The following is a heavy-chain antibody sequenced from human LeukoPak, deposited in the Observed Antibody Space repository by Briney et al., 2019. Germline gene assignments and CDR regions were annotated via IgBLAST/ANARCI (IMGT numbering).Heavy chain of an antibody. CDR2: ISSSSSYI. Sequence: GGSLRLSCAASGFTFSSYSMNWVRQAPGKGVEWVSSISSSSSYIYYADSVKGRFTISRDNAKNSLYLQMNSLRAEDTAVYYCARGTYCSSTSCPFDYWGQGTLVTVSS. CDR3: ARGTYCSSTSCPFDY. D-gene: IGHD2-2*01. CDR1: GFTFSSYS. V-gene: IGHV3-21*01. J-gene: IGHJ4*02.